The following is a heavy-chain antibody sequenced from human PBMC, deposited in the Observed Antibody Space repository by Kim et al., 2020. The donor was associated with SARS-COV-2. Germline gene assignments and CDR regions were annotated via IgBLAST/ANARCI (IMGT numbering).Heavy chain of an antibody. CDR2: INTNTGNP. J-gene: IGHJ6*02. Sequence: ASVKVSCKASGYTFTSYAMNWVRQAPGQGLEWMGWINTNTGNPTYAQGSTGRFVFSLDTSVSTAYLQISSLKAEDTAVYYCATNGDNYYDSSGTPVSVYYYYGMDVWGQGTTVTVSS. CDR3: ATNGDNYYDSSGTPVSVYYYYGMDV. CDR1: GYTFTSYA. D-gene: IGHD3-22*01. V-gene: IGHV7-4-1*02.